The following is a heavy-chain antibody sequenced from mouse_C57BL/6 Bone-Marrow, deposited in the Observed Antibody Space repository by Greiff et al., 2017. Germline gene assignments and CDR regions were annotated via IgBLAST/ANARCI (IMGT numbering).Heavy chain of an antibody. J-gene: IGHJ1*03. CDR3: ARCGWLLLYWYCDV. CDR2: IYPGSGST. Sequence: VQLQQPGAELVKPGASVKMSCKASGYTFTSYWITWVKQRPGQGPAWIGDIYPGSGSTNYNEKFKSKATLTVDTSSSTAYMQLSSLTSEDSAVYYCARCGWLLLYWYCDVWGTGTTVTVSS. CDR1: GYTFTSYW. D-gene: IGHD2-3*01. V-gene: IGHV1-55*01.